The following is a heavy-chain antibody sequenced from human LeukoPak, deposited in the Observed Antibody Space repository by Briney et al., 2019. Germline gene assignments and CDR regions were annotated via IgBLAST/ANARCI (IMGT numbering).Heavy chain of an antibody. CDR1: GFTFSSYS. CDR3: VRGTYHAYYMDV. J-gene: IGHJ6*03. V-gene: IGHV3-21*01. Sequence: PGGSLRLSCAASGFTFSSYSVNWVRQAPGKGLEWVSSISSSSSYIYYADSVKGRFTISRDNAKNTVYLQTSSLTAEDTAVYYCVRGTYHAYYMDVWGKGTTVTVSS. D-gene: IGHD3-16*01. CDR2: ISSSSSYI.